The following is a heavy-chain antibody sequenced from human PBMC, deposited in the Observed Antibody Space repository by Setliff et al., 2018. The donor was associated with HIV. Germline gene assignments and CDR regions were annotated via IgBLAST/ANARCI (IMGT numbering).Heavy chain of an antibody. V-gene: IGHV1-46*01. D-gene: IGHD3-10*01. Sequence: AAVKVSCKASGYTFINNYIHWVRQAPGQGLEWMGLINPTGDITFYPQKFQARVTMTRDTSTSTVDLELRSLRSEDTAVYFYASKGGSENFPDSDAFDIWGLGTLVTVSS. J-gene: IGHJ3*02. CDR2: INPTGDIT. CDR1: GYTFINNY. CDR3: ASKGGSENFPDSDAFDI.